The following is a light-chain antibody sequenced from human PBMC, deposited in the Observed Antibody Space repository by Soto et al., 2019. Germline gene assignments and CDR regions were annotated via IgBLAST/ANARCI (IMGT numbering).Light chain of an antibody. V-gene: IGKV3-15*01. CDR3: QHYNNWPPWT. CDR2: GAS. CDR1: ESVSSN. Sequence: EIVMTQSPATLSVSPGERATLSCRASESVSSNLAWYQQKPGQAPRLLIYGASTRATGFPARFSGSGSGTEFTLTISSLQSEDFAVYYCQHYNNWPPWTFDQGTKVEIK. J-gene: IGKJ1*01.